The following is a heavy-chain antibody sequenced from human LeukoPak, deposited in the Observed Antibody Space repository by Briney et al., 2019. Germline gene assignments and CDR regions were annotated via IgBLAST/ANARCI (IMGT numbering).Heavy chain of an antibody. V-gene: IGHV3-23*01. CDR1: GFSFTSYA. CDR3: ARAGGVAASYYFVY. CDR2: VSGSGGRT. Sequence: GGSLRLSCAASGFSFTSYAMSWVRQAPGEGLEWVSAVSGSGGRTYYADSVKGRFTISRDNSKSTLYLHMNSLRAEDTAVYYCARAGGVAASYYFVYWGQGTLATVAS. J-gene: IGHJ4*02. D-gene: IGHD5-12*01.